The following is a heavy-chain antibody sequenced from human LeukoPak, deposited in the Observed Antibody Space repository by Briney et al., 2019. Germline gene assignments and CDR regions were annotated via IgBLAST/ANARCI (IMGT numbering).Heavy chain of an antibody. CDR2: IKPDGGEK. J-gene: IGHJ4*02. D-gene: IGHD1-26*01. Sequence: GGSLRLSCAASGFTFNNYWMSWVRQAPGKGLEWVANIKPDGGEKYYADSVKGRFTISRDNAKNTLYLQMNSLRAEDTAVYYCAKVTRGFSPHWGQGTLVTVSS. CDR3: AKVTRGFSPH. CDR1: GFTFNNYW. V-gene: IGHV3-7*03.